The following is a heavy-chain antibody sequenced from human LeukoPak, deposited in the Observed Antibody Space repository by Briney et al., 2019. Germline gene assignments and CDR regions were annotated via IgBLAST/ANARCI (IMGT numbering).Heavy chain of an antibody. CDR3: ARQGELAIDY. V-gene: IGHV4-59*08. D-gene: IGHD1-26*01. J-gene: IGHJ4*02. Sequence: SETLSLTCSVSGDSISSYYWIWIRQPPGKGLEWIGFNQNSGSTNYNPSLKGRVTISIDTSKNQFSLRLSSVTAADTAVYYCARQGELAIDYWGQGTLVTVSS. CDR1: GDSISSYY. CDR2: NQNSGST.